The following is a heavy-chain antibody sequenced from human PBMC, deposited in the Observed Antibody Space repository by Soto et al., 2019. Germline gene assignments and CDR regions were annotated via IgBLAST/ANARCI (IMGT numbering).Heavy chain of an antibody. CDR1: GDSVSSSSAT. V-gene: IGHV6-1*01. D-gene: IGHD5-12*01. Sequence: PSQTLSLTCAISGDSVSSSSATWNWLRQSPSRGLEWLGRTYYRSKWYNDYAVSVRSRITINPDTSKNQFSLQLNSVTPEDTAVYYCARDEDIVAVGLDNWGQGTLVTVSS. CDR3: ARDEDIVAVGLDN. J-gene: IGHJ4*02. CDR2: TYYRSKWYN.